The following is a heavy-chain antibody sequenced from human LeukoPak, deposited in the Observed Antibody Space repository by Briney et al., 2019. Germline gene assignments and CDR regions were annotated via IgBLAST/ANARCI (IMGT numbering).Heavy chain of an antibody. V-gene: IGHV4-34*01. CDR3: ARGSYCSSTSCRTGDWFDP. CDR2: INHSGST. CDR1: GGSFSGYY. D-gene: IGHD2-2*01. J-gene: IGHJ5*02. Sequence: SETLSLTCAVYGGSFSGYYWSWIRQPPGKGLEWIAEINHSGSTNYNPSLKSRVTISVDTSKNQFSLKLSSVTAADTAVYYCARGSYCSSTSCRTGDWFDPWGQGTLVTVSS.